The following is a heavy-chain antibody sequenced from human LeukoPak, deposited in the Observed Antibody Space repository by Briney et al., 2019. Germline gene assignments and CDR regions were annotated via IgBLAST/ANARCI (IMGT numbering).Heavy chain of an antibody. CDR3: ARHHDVVVVAAIGFDP. D-gene: IGHD2-15*01. CDR1: GGSIRRYY. CDR2: IYYSGST. Sequence: SETLSLTCTVSGGSIRRYYWSWIRQPPGKGLEWIGYIYYSGSTNYNPSLKSRVTISVDTSKNHFSLKLSSVTAADTAVYYCARHHDVVVVAAIGFDPWGQGTLVTVSS. J-gene: IGHJ5*02. V-gene: IGHV4-59*08.